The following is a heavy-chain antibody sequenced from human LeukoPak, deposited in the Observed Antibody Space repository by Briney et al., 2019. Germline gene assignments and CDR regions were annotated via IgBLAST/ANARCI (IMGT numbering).Heavy chain of an antibody. D-gene: IGHD4-17*01. V-gene: IGHV1-2*02. CDR1: GYTFIHYY. Sequence: ASVNVSFKPSGYTFIHYYMHWVRQAPGQGREWMGWINPNSGGKNYAHKFQRRVTMTRDTTISTAYMELSRMRSNDTAVYYCAIYSYPRTVNRIYWYFDLWGRGTLVTVSS. CDR3: AIYSYPRTVNRIYWYFDL. J-gene: IGHJ2*01. CDR2: INPNSGGK.